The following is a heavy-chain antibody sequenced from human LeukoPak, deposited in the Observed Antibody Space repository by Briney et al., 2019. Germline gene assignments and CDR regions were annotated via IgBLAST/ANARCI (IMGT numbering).Heavy chain of an antibody. V-gene: IGHV3-21*04. CDR2: ISSSSSYI. Sequence: PGGSLRLSCAASGFTFSSYSMNWVRQAPGKGLEWVSSISSSSSYIYYADSVKSRFTISRDNAKNSLYLQMNSLRAEDTAVYHCAKLARYFDSSGYLYYFDYWGQGTLVTVSS. CDR1: GFTFSSYS. CDR3: AKLARYFDSSGYLYYFDY. J-gene: IGHJ4*02. D-gene: IGHD3-22*01.